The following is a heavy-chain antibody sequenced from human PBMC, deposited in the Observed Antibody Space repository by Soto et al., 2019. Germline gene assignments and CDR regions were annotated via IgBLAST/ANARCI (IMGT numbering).Heavy chain of an antibody. CDR3: ARSQSQWRRDFDY. V-gene: IGHV3-11*01. J-gene: IGHJ4*02. CDR1: GFTFSDYY. CDR2: ISSSGSTI. D-gene: IGHD5-12*01. Sequence: PGGSLRLSCAASGFTFSDYYMSWIRQAPGKGLEWVSYISSSGSTIYYADSVKGRFTISRDNAKNSLYLQMNSLRAEDTAVYYCARSQSQWRRDFDYWGQGTLVTVSS.